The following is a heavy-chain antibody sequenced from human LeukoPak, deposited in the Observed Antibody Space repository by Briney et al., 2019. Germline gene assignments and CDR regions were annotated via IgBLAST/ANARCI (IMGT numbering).Heavy chain of an antibody. J-gene: IGHJ4*02. D-gene: IGHD3-10*01. CDR3: ARGDYFDY. Sequence: GPSVKLSCKPSGSTFTTNYCHWGRKPPGQGLEWMGIINPSGGSTSYAQKFQGRVTMTRDTSTSTVYMELSSLRSEDTAVYFCARGDYFDYWGQGTLVTVSS. CDR2: INPSGGST. V-gene: IGHV1-46*01. CDR1: GSTFTTNY.